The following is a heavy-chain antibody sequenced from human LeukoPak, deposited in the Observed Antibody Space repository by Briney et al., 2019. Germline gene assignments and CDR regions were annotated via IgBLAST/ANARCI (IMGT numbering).Heavy chain of an antibody. CDR1: GASISTYY. CDR3: ARDIGSRI. J-gene: IGHJ6*04. Sequence: SETLSLTCTVSGASISTYYWSWFRQPAGTGLEWIGRIHASGSTYYNPSLKSRVSMAIDLSKNQFSLSLNSVTAADTAVFYCARDIGSRIWGKGTTVIVSS. V-gene: IGHV4-4*07. D-gene: IGHD1-26*01. CDR2: IHASGST.